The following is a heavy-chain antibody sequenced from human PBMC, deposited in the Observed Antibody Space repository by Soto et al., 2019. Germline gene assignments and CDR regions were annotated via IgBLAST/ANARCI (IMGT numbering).Heavy chain of an antibody. D-gene: IGHD3-10*01. CDR1: GGSISSSIYY. Sequence: PSETLSLTCTVSGGSISSSIYYWGWIRQPPGKGLEWIGSIYYSGSTYYNPSLKSRVTISVDTSKNQFSLKLSSVTAADTAVYYCARQWFGELSLPNWFDPWGQGTLVTVSS. CDR2: IYYSGST. V-gene: IGHV4-39*01. J-gene: IGHJ5*02. CDR3: ARQWFGELSLPNWFDP.